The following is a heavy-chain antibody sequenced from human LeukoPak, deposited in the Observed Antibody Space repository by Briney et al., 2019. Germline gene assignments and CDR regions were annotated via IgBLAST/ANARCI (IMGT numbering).Heavy chain of an antibody. D-gene: IGHD3-10*01. Sequence: GRSLRLSCAASGFTFSSYAMSWVRQAPGKGLEWVSAISGSGGSTYYADSVKGRFTISRDNSKNTLYLQMNSLRAEDTAVYYCAKAVSMVRGVIGYYYGMDVWGQGTTVTVSS. CDR3: AKAVSMVRGVIGYYYGMDV. J-gene: IGHJ6*02. V-gene: IGHV3-23*01. CDR2: ISGSGGST. CDR1: GFTFSSYA.